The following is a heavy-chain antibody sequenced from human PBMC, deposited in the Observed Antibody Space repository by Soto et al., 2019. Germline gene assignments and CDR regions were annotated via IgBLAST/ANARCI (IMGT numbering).Heavy chain of an antibody. V-gene: IGHV1-69*02. D-gene: IGHD3-10*01. CDR3: ARANYYYGSGSYRDYYYYGMDV. Sequence: QVQLVQSGAEVKKPGSSVKVSCKASGGTFSSYTISWVRQAPGQGLEWMGRIIPILGIANYAQKFQGRVTITADKSTSTAYMELSSLRSEDTAVYYCARANYYYGSGSYRDYYYYGMDVWGQGTTVTVSS. CDR2: IIPILGIA. J-gene: IGHJ6*02. CDR1: GGTFSSYT.